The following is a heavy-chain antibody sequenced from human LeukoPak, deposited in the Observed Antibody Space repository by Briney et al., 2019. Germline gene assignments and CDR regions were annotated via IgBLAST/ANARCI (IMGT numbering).Heavy chain of an antibody. D-gene: IGHD7-27*01. J-gene: IGHJ4*02. CDR2: MYHSGDS. V-gene: IGHV4-38-2*02. Sequence: SETLSLTCTVSGYSISGGHYWSWIRQPPGKGLEWVGSMYHSGDSYYNPSLKSRVTMSVDTSKNHFSLKLSSVTAADTAVYYCARVLLGYYFDYWGQGSLVTVSS. CDR1: GYSISGGHY. CDR3: ARVLLGYYFDY.